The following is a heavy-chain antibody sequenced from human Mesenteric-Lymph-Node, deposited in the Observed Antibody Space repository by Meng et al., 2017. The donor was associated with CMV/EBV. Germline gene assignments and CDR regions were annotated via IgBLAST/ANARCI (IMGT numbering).Heavy chain of an antibody. CDR3: ARGSSYDILTGYFDY. Sequence: QVQFHRWRGGLLKPSETLSVTCAFYGGSFSGYYWNWIRQSPEKGLEWIGEINHSGSTTYNPSFTSRIIISVDTSTNQIPLNMSSVTAADTAVYYCARGSSYDILTGYFDYWGQGALVTVSS. CDR2: INHSGST. D-gene: IGHD3-9*01. J-gene: IGHJ4*02. CDR1: GGSFSGYY. V-gene: IGHV4-34*01.